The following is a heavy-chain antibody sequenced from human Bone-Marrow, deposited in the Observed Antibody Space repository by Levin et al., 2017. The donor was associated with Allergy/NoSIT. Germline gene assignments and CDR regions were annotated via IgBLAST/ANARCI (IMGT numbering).Heavy chain of an antibody. J-gene: IGHJ4*02. Sequence: GGSLRLSCAASGFTFSSYSMNWVRQAPGKGLEWVSSISSSSSYIYYADSVKGRFTISRDNAKNSLYLQMNSLRAEDTAVYYCARGLGGYSPCDYWGQGTLVTVSS. CDR2: ISSSSSYI. CDR1: GFTFSSYS. D-gene: IGHD3-22*01. CDR3: ARGLGGYSPCDY. V-gene: IGHV3-21*01.